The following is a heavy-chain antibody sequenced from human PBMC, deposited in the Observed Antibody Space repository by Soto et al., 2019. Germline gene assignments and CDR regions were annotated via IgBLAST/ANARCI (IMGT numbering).Heavy chain of an antibody. Sequence: SETLSLTCSVSGGSISYNSYDWGWIRQHPGKGLEWIVGIFYTGTTYYSPSLKDRVTMSMDTSKNSFSVNLTSVTAAYTAVYFCARLVVVAPVANVWGQGTLVTVSS. V-gene: IGHV4-39*02. J-gene: IGHJ4*02. CDR1: GGSISYNSYD. CDR3: ARLVVVAPVANV. D-gene: IGHD2-2*01. CDR2: IFYTGTT.